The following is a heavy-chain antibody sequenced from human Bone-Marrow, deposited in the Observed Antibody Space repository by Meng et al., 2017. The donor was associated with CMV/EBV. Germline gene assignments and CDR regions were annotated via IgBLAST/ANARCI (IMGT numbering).Heavy chain of an antibody. D-gene: IGHD3-10*01. J-gene: IGHJ4*02. CDR2: IYYSGST. V-gene: IGHV4-61*01. CDR3: ARGPNRVRGVVVLYYIDY. CDR1: GGSVSSGSYY. Sequence: SETLSLTCTAPGGSVSSGSYYWSWIRQPAGKGLEWIGYIYYSGSTNYNPSLKSRVTISVDTSKNQFSLKLSSVTAADTAVYYCARGPNRVRGVVVLYYIDYWGQGTLVTVSS.